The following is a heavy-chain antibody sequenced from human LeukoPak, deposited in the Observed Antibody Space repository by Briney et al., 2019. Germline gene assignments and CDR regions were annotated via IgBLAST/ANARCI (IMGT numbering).Heavy chain of an antibody. D-gene: IGHD1-26*01. Sequence: PGGSLRLSCAASGFTFSSYAMIWVRQVPGKGLEWVSTITSSGGSTYYADSVKGRFTISRDNSKNTLYLQMSSLRAEDTAIYFCAKLVSGSYRYFHYWGQGTLVTVSS. CDR3: AKLVSGSYRYFHY. CDR1: GFTFSSYA. J-gene: IGHJ4*02. V-gene: IGHV3-23*01. CDR2: ITSSGGST.